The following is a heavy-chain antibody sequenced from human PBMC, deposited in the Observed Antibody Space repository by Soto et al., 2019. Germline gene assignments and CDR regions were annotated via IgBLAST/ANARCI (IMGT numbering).Heavy chain of an antibody. CDR2: IIPIFNTP. V-gene: IGHV1-69*06. Sequence: QVHLVQSEAEAKRPGSSVTVSCKTSGGTFSSNPISWVRQAPGQGLEWIGGIIPIFNTPNYAQSFQDRVTISPDTSTTTAYMEVTSLTPDDTSVYYCSRLQSAVKRRDSLSSPIMDVWCQATAVSVFS. D-gene: IGHD6-6*01. J-gene: IGHJ6*02. CDR3: SRLQSAVKRRDSLSSPIMDV. CDR1: GGTFSSNP.